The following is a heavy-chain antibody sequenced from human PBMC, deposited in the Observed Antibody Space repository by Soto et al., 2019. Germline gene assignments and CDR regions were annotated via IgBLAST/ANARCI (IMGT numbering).Heavy chain of an antibody. J-gene: IGHJ6*03. Sequence: QVQLQESGPGLVKPSETLSLTCTVSGGSISSYYWSWIRQPPGKGLEWIGYIYYSGSTNYNPSLKSRATITVDTSKNQFSLKLSSVTAADTAVYYCARHAGSGSSTTYYYYYMDVWGKGTTVTVSS. V-gene: IGHV4-59*08. CDR3: ARHAGSGSSTTYYYYYMDV. D-gene: IGHD6-6*01. CDR1: GGSISSYY. CDR2: IYYSGST.